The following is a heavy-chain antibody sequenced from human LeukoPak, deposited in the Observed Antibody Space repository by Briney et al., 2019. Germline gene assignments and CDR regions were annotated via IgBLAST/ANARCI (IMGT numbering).Heavy chain of an antibody. D-gene: IGHD3-10*01. V-gene: IGHV3-23*01. CDR3: AKEIYAYGSRGFDF. Sequence: GGSLRLSCSASQFTFSYYAMTWVRQAPGKGLEWVSGIGGSGDYTYYADSVKGRFTISRDNSKNTLYLQLNSLRVDDTAVYYCAKEIYAYGSRGFDFWGQGTLVTVSS. CDR1: QFTFSYYA. CDR2: IGGSGDYT. J-gene: IGHJ4*02.